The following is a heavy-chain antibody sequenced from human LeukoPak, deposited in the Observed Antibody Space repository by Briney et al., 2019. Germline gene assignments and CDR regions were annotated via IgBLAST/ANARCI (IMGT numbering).Heavy chain of an antibody. CDR3: ARGLDAADYYFDY. CDR1: GFTFSDYY. V-gene: IGHV3-11*01. D-gene: IGHD5-18*01. Sequence: EGSLRLSCAASGFTFSDYYMSWIRQAPGKGLEWVSYISSSGSTIYYADSVKGRFTISRDNAKNSLYLQMNSLRAEDTAVYYCARGLDAADYYFDYWGQGTLVTVSS. J-gene: IGHJ4*02. CDR2: ISSSGSTI.